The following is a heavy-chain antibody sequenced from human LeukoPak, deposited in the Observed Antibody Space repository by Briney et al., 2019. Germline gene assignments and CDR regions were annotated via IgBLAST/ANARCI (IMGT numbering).Heavy chain of an antibody. D-gene: IGHD2-15*01. Sequence: PGGSLRLSCAASGFTFSSYWMHWVRQAPGKGLVWVSRINSDGSSTSYADSVKGRFTISRDNAKNTLYLQMSSLRAEDAAVYYCASWDLLPLDPWGQGTLVTVSS. V-gene: IGHV3-74*01. CDR2: INSDGSST. CDR3: ASWDLLPLDP. J-gene: IGHJ5*02. CDR1: GFTFSSYW.